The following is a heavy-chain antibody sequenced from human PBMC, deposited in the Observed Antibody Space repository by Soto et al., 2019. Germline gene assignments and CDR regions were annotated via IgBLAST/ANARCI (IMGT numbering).Heavy chain of an antibody. D-gene: IGHD3-10*01. CDR3: ASIKVWFGGPIGYYFDY. V-gene: IGHV4-59*01. Sequence: LSLTCTVSGGSISSYYWSWIRQPPGKGLEWIGYIYYSGSSNYNPSLKSRVTISLDTSKNQFSLKLSSVTAADTAVYYCASIKVWFGGPIGYYFDYWGQGTLVTVSS. J-gene: IGHJ4*02. CDR2: IYYSGSS. CDR1: GGSISSYY.